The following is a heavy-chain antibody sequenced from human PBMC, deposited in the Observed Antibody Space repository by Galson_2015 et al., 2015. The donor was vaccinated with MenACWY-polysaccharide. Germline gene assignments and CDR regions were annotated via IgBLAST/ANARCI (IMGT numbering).Heavy chain of an antibody. V-gene: IGHV3-7*01. J-gene: IGHJ4*02. Sequence: SLRLAGAAAGVSFRSMWVTWVHQGPGKGPEWVANINPDGSEKDYLDSMKGRFTISRDNVKNTLHLQVDSLRVEDTAVYYCARHFDWAFDYRGQGTLVTVSS. CDR1: GVSFRSMW. D-gene: IGHD3-9*01. CDR2: INPDGSEK. CDR3: ARHFDWAFDY.